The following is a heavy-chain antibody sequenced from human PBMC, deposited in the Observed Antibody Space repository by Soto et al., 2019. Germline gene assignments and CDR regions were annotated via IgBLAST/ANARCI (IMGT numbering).Heavy chain of an antibody. Sequence: QITLKESGPSLVKPTQTLTLTCTFSGFSLSTSGVGVGWIRQPPGKALEWLALIYWDDDKRYSPSLKSGLTSTKDTSKDQVVLTMTNMDPVDTATYNWAHGPGFASWGQGTLVTVSS. CDR2: IYWDDDK. CDR3: AHGPGFAS. J-gene: IGHJ5*01. V-gene: IGHV2-5*02. CDR1: GFSLSTSGVG.